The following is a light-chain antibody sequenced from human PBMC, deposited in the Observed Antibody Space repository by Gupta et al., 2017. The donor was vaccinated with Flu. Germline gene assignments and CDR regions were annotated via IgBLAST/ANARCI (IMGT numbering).Light chain of an antibody. CDR3: QSYDSSLSGWV. CDR1: SSNIGACYD. CDR2: GNS. J-gene: IGLJ3*02. Sequence: QSVLTQPPSVSGAPGQRVTISCPGSSSNIGACYDVHWYQQLPGKAPKLLIYGNSNRPSGVPDRFSGSKSGTSASLAITGLQAEDEADYYCQSYDSSLSGWVFGGGTKLTVL. V-gene: IGLV1-40*01.